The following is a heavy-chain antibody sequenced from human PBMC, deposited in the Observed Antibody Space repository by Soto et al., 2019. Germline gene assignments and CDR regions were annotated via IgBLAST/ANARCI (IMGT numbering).Heavy chain of an antibody. CDR2: IWYDGSNK. CDR3: ARRQEGYYYGMDV. J-gene: IGHJ6*02. CDR1: GFTFSSYG. V-gene: IGHV3-33*01. Sequence: GGSLRLSCAASGFTFSSYGMHWVRHAPGKGLEWVAVIWYDGSNKYYADSVKGRFTISRDNSKNTLYLQMNSLRAEDTAVYYCARRQEGYYYGMDVLGQGTKVTVSS.